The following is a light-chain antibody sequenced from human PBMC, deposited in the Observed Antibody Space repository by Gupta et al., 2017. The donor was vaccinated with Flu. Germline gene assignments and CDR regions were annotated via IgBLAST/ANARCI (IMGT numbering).Light chain of an antibody. CDR2: DTS. J-gene: IGKJ3*01. CDR3: QYRRDWLFT. CDR1: DSVSSY. V-gene: IGKV3-11*01. Sequence: EIVLTQSPATLSLSLGERATLSCRASDSVSSYLAWYQQKPGQAPRLLIYDTSNTATGTPARFSGSASATDFTLTISILDPEDFAVYYCQYRRDWLFTFGPGTRVDIK.